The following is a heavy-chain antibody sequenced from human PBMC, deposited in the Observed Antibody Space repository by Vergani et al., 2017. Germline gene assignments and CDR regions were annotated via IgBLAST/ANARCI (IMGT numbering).Heavy chain of an antibody. CDR2: IYYSGST. CDR1: GGSISSYY. CDR3: ARDLPYNSGARGYFDL. V-gene: IGHV4-59*12. J-gene: IGHJ2*01. D-gene: IGHD1-26*01. Sequence: QVQLQESGPGLVKPSETLSLTCTVSGGSISSYYWSWIRRPPGKGLEWIGYIYYSGSTNYNPSLKSRVTISVDTSKNQFSLKLSSVTAADTAVYYCARDLPYNSGARGYFDLWGRGTLVTVSS.